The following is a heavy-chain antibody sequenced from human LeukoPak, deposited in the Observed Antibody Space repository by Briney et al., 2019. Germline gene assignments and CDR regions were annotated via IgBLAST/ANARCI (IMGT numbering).Heavy chain of an antibody. CDR2: ISAYNGNT. CDR3: AVNIAAAGDNWFDP. J-gene: IGHJ5*02. CDR1: GYTFTSYG. D-gene: IGHD6-13*01. V-gene: IGHV1-18*04. Sequence: ASVKVSCKASGYTFTSYGISWVRQAPGQGLEWVGWISAYNGNTNYAQKLQGRVTMTTDTSTSTAYMELRSLRSDDTAVYYCAVNIAAAGDNWFDPWGQGTLVTVSS.